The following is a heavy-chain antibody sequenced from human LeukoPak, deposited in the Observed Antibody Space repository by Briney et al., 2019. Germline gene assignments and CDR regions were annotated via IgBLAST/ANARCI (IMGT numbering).Heavy chain of an antibody. V-gene: IGHV3-7*03. CDR2: IRQGGNEK. Sequence: GGSLGLSCVASGFTFSTYWMTWVRQAPGKGLEWVANIRQGGNEKKYVDSVKGRFTISRDNSKNTLYVQMNSLRAEDTAVYYCTTSTANHDVWGQGTLVTVSS. D-gene: IGHD2/OR15-2a*01. J-gene: IGHJ4*02. CDR3: TTSTANHDV. CDR1: GFTFSTYW.